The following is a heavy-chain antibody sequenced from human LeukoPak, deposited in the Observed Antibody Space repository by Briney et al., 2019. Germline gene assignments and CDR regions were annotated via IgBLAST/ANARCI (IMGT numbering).Heavy chain of an antibody. CDR1: GFSFSSYG. CDR3: AIPNGIAVAGMLFDY. V-gene: IGHV3-30*02. Sequence: GGSLRLSCVASGFSFSSYGMHWVRRAPGKGLEWMTFIRFDGSEKYYADSVKGRFTISRDYSKNTLFLQMSSLRPEDTAVYYCAIPNGIAVAGMLFDYWGQGTLVTVSS. CDR2: IRFDGSEK. J-gene: IGHJ4*02. D-gene: IGHD6-19*01.